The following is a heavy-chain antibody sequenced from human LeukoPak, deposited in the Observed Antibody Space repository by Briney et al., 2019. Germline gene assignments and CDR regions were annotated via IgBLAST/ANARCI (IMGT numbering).Heavy chain of an antibody. V-gene: IGHV3-48*03. D-gene: IGHD1-26*01. CDR1: GFTFSTSE. Sequence: GGSLKLSCAASGFTFSTSEMNWVRQAPGKGLEWVSYISTIAGTINYADSVKGRFTVSRDNAENSLYLQMNSLRAEDTAVYYCARKGYTGNYLYFDYWGQGTLVTASS. CDR2: ISTIAGTI. J-gene: IGHJ4*02. CDR3: ARKGYTGNYLYFDY.